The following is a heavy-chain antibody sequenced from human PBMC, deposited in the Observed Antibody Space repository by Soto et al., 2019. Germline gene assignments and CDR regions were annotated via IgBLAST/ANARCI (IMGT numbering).Heavy chain of an antibody. J-gene: IGHJ3*02. V-gene: IGHV4-59*01. CDR3: ARETRSSSVAFDI. CDR1: GGSISSYY. D-gene: IGHD6-6*01. Sequence: SETLSLTCTVSGGSISSYYWSWIRQPPGKGLEWIGYIYYSGSTNYNPSLKSRVTISVDTSKNQFSLKLSSVTAADTAVYYCARETRSSSVAFDIWGQGTMVTVSS. CDR2: IYYSGST.